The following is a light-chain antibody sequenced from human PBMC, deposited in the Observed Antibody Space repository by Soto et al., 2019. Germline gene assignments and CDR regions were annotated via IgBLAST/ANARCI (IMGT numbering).Light chain of an antibody. CDR3: QQSESTSWT. CDR2: AAS. Sequence: DIQMTQSPSSLSASVGDRVTITCRARQTINSYLNWYQQKPGKAPKLLIYAASTLQSGVPSRFSGSGSGTDFTLTISSLRPEDFATYYCQQSESTSWTFGQGTKVEVK. J-gene: IGKJ1*01. V-gene: IGKV1-39*01. CDR1: QTINSY.